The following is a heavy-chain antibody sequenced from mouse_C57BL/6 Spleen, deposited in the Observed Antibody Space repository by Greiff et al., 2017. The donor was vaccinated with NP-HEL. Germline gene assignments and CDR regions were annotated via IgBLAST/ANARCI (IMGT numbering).Heavy chain of an antibody. V-gene: IGHV1-69*01. CDR2: IDPSDSYT. D-gene: IGHD2-3*01. J-gene: IGHJ4*01. Sequence: QVQLQQPGAELVKPGASVKLSCKASGYTFTSYWMHWVKQRPGQGLEWIGKIDPSDSYTNYNQKFKGKSTLTVDKASSTAYMQLSSLTSEDSAVYYCARGGDGCSSYAMDYWGQGTSVTVSS. CDR3: ARGGDGCSSYAMDY. CDR1: GYTFTSYW.